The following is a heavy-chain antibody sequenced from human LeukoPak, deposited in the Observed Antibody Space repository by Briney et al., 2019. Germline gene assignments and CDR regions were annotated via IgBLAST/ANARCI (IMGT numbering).Heavy chain of an antibody. D-gene: IGHD1-1*01. V-gene: IGHV3-74*01. CDR2: INNDGSDT. CDR1: GFTFSHHW. J-gene: IGHJ5*02. Sequence: GGSLRLSCAASGFTFSHHWMHWVRQAPGKGLVWVSRINNDGSDTTYADSVKGRFTTSRDNAKNTLYLQMNSLRAEDTALYYCARGGTASFDPWGQGTLVTVSA. CDR3: ARGGTASFDP.